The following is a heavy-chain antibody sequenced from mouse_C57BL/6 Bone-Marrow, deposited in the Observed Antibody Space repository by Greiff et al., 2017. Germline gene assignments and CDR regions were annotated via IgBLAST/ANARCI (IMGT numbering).Heavy chain of an antibody. J-gene: IGHJ2*01. Sequence: QVQLQQSGAELMKPGASVMLSCKATGYTFPGYWIGWVKQRPGHGLAWIGVILPGCGCTNYNQKFKGKATFTADTSADTAYMQLSSLTTEDSAIYYCARLITTVLDYWGQGTTLTVSS. V-gene: IGHV1-9*01. CDR1: GYTFPGYW. CDR2: ILPGCGCT. D-gene: IGHD1-1*01. CDR3: ARLITTVLDY.